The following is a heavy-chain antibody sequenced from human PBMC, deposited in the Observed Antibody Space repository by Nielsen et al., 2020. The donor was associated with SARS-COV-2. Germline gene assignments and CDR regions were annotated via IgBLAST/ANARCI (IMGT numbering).Heavy chain of an antibody. CDR2: IYYSGST. CDR3: ARDRYSSGYYYYYGMDV. V-gene: IGHV4-39*07. Sequence: RQAPGKGLEWIGSIYYSGSTYYNPSLKSRVTISVDTSKNQFSLKLSSVTAADTAVYYCARDRYSSGYYYYYGMDVWGQGTTVTVSS. D-gene: IGHD6-19*01. J-gene: IGHJ6*02.